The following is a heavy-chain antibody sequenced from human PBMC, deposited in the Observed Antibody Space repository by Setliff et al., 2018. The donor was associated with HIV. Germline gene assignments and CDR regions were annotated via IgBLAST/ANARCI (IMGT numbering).Heavy chain of an antibody. CDR3: VRDGSLTGRYYHYMDV. V-gene: IGHV3-48*01. D-gene: IGHD3-9*01. J-gene: IGHJ6*03. CDR1: GFMFADYG. Sequence: LRLSCTASGFMFADYGMNWVRQAPGKGLEWISYISSSSSTIYYADSVKGRFTISRDNAKNSLYLQMDSLTSEDTALYYCVRDGSLTGRYYHYMDVWGKGTTVTVSS. CDR2: ISSSSSTI.